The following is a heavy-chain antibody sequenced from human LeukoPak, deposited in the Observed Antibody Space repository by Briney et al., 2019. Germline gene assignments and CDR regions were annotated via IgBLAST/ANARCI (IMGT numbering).Heavy chain of an antibody. CDR1: GFTFSNAW. D-gene: IGHD3-22*01. J-gene: IGHJ3*02. CDR2: IKSKTDGGTT. CDR3: ARRQLYYYDSSGYRKSPRSDDAFDI. V-gene: IGHV3-15*01. Sequence: GGSLRLSCAASGFTFSNAWMGWVRQAPGKGLEWVGRIKSKTDGGTTDYAAPVKGRFTISRDDSKNTLYLQMNSLKTEDTAVYYCARRQLYYYDSSGYRKSPRSDDAFDIWGQGTMVTVSS.